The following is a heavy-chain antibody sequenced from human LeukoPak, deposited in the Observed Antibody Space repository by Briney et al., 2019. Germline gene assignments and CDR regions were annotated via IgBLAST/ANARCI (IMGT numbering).Heavy chain of an antibody. D-gene: IGHD5-12*01. CDR3: AKGRCSGPGCDSFDY. J-gene: IGHJ4*02. Sequence: GGSLRLSCAASGFTLRSYSMSWVRQAPGKGLECVSIISDDSSFTYYLDSVKGRSTIFRDNSKNTLYLHMNSLKAEDTAVYYCAKGRCSGPGCDSFDYWGQGALVTVSS. V-gene: IGHV3-23*01. CDR2: ISDDSSFT. CDR1: GFTLRSYS.